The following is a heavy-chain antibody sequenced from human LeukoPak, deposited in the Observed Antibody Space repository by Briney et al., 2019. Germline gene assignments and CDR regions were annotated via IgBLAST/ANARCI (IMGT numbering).Heavy chain of an antibody. J-gene: IGHJ4*02. CDR3: AKEEYYDFN. V-gene: IGHV3-53*05. D-gene: IGHD3-3*01. CDR2: IYTGGST. Sequence: PGGSLRLSCAASGFTVSSSFMTWVRQAPGKGLEWVSVIYTGGSTYYADSVKGRFTISRDNSKNTLYLQMNSLRAEDTAVYYCAKEEYYDFNWGQGTLVTVSS. CDR1: GFTVSSSF.